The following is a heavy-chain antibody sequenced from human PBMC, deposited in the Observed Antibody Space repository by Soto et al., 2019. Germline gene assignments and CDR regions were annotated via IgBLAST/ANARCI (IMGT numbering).Heavy chain of an antibody. Sequence: GRCLRLSCAASGFTFSSYAMSWVRQAPGKGLEWVSAISGSGGSTYYAGSVKGRFTLARDNSKNTLYLQMNSLRAEDTAVYYCGKVAPAAVADAFDIWGQGTMVTVSS. CDR1: GFTFSSYA. J-gene: IGHJ3*02. D-gene: IGHD6-19*01. CDR3: GKVAPAAVADAFDI. CDR2: ISGSGGST. V-gene: IGHV3-23*01.